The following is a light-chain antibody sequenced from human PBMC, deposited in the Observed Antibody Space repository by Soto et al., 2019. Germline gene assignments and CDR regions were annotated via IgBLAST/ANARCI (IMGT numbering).Light chain of an antibody. J-gene: IGLJ1*01. Sequence: QSALTQPASVSGSPGQSVTISCTGTSSDFGSYKFVSWYQHLPGKVPKVIIYETSKRPSGVSDRFSGSKSGNTASLTISGLQAEDEADYYCFSFTSTNTHVFGSGTKLTVL. CDR1: SSDFGSYKF. CDR2: ETS. V-gene: IGLV2-23*01. CDR3: FSFTSTNTHV.